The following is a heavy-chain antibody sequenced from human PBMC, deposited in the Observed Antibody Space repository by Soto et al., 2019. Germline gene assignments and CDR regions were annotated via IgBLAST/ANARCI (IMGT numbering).Heavy chain of an antibody. CDR1: GFSLNTWGVS. Sequence: SGPTLVNPTQTLTLTCTFSGFSLNTWGVSVGWIRQPPGKALEWLALIYWDDNKGYNPSLESRLTITKDTSKNQVVLTMTNLDPVDTATYFCAHAITYNRAWFHNWFDPWGQGTLVTVSS. CDR2: IYWDDNK. V-gene: IGHV2-5*02. CDR3: AHAITYNRAWFHNWFDP. D-gene: IGHD6-19*01. J-gene: IGHJ5*02.